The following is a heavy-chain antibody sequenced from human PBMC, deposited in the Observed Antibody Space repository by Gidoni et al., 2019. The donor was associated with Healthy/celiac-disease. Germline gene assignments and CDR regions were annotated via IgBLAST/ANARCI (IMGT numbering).Heavy chain of an antibody. V-gene: IGHV4-39*01. CDR1: AVSISSSSYY. D-gene: IGHD3-22*01. CDR3: ASGDYYDSSGYYYVGENWFDP. CDR2: IYYCGST. Sequence: QLQLQESGPGLVKPSETLSLPGTVSAVSISSSSYYWGWTRQPPGKGREWCGSIYYCGSTYYNPSLKSRVTISVDTSKNQFSLKLSSVTAADTAVYYCASGDYYDSSGYYYVGENWFDPWGQGTLVTVSS. J-gene: IGHJ5*02.